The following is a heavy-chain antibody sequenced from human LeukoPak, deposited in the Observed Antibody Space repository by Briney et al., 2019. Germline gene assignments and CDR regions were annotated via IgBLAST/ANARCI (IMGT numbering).Heavy chain of an antibody. V-gene: IGHV3-7*01. CDR3: ARPKMDSGSYWRAFDI. Sequence: PGGSLRLSCAASGFTFSSSWMTWVRQAPGKGLEWVANIKQDGSEKNYVDSVKGRFTISRDNAKNSLYLQMNSLRAEDTAVYYCARPKMDSGSYWRAFDIWGHGTMVTVSS. J-gene: IGHJ3*02. CDR2: IKQDGSEK. D-gene: IGHD1-26*01. CDR1: GFTFSSSW.